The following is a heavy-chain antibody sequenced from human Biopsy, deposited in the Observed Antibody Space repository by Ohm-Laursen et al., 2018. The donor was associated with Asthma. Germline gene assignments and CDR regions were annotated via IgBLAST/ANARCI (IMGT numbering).Heavy chain of an antibody. CDR2: IHYSGST. J-gene: IGHJ5*02. CDR3: ARASVAASSNWFDP. V-gene: IGHV4-30-4*01. Sequence: TLSLTCTVSGASIKTDDHYWSWLRQPPGKGLEWFGFIHYSGSTSYNPSLKGGVTTSVDTSKSQFSLKLSSVTAADTAVYYCARASVAASSNWFDPWGQGTLVTVSS. CDR1: GASIKTDDHY. D-gene: IGHD6-19*01.